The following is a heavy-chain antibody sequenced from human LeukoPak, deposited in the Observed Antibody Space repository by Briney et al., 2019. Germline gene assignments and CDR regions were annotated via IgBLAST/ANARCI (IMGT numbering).Heavy chain of an antibody. J-gene: IGHJ2*01. CDR1: GFTFSSHS. CDR3: TKSLYWYFDL. Sequence: PGGSLRLTCAASGFTFSSHSMNWVRQAPGKGLEWVSSISSSSSHIYYADSVKGRFTISRDNAKDSLYLQMNSLRAEDTAVYYCTKSLYWYFDLWGRGTLVTVSS. CDR2: ISSSSSHI. V-gene: IGHV3-21*06.